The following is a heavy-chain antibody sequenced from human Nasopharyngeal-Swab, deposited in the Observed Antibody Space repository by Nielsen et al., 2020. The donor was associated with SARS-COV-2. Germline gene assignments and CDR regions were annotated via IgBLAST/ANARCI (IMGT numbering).Heavy chain of an antibody. CDR3: AKDRGCSGGSCYVHLYFDL. Sequence: GESLKISCAASGFTFSGYAMSWVRQAPGKGLEWVSAIGGTGGSTYYADSVKGQFTISRDNSKNTLYLQMNSLRAEDTAVYYCAKDRGCSGGSCYVHLYFDLWGRGTLVTVSS. J-gene: IGHJ2*01. CDR1: GFTFSGYA. CDR2: IGGTGGST. D-gene: IGHD2-15*01. V-gene: IGHV3-23*01.